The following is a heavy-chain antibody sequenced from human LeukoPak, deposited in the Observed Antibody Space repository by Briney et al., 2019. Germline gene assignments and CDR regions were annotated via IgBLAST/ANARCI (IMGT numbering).Heavy chain of an antibody. J-gene: IGHJ4*02. V-gene: IGHV1-46*01. Sequence: ASVKVSCKASGYTFTGYYMHWVRQAPGQGLEWMGMIYPRDGSTSYAQKFQGRVTVTRDTSTSTVHMELSGLRSEDTAVYYCARDQEASDYWGQGTLVTVSS. CDR1: GYTFTGYY. CDR2: IYPRDGST. CDR3: ARDQEASDY.